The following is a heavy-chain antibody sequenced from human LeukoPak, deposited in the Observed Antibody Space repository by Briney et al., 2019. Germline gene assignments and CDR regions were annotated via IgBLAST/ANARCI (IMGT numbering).Heavy chain of an antibody. D-gene: IGHD3-9*01. CDR2: MNPNSGNT. V-gene: IGHV1-8*01. J-gene: IGHJ4*02. Sequence: GASVKVSCKASGYTFTSYDINWVRQATGQGLEWMGWMNPNSGNTGYAQKFQGRVTMTRNTSISTAYMELSSLRSEDTAVYYCARHETVLRYFDWLLYGALDYWGQGTLVTVSS. CDR3: ARHETVLRYFDWLLYGALDY. CDR1: GYTFTSYD.